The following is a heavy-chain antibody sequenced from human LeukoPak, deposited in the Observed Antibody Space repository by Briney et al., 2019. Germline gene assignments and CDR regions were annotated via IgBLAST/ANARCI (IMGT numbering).Heavy chain of an antibody. D-gene: IGHD6-13*01. J-gene: IGHJ3*02. Sequence: SQTLSLTCAVSGGSISSCGYSWSWIRQPPGKGLEWIGYIYHSGSTYYNPSLKSRVTISVDRSKNQFSLKLSSVTAADTAVYYCARSGSSWYRKVAHDAFDIWGQGTMVTVSS. CDR1: GGSISSCGYS. V-gene: IGHV4-30-2*01. CDR2: IYHSGST. CDR3: ARSGSSWYRKVAHDAFDI.